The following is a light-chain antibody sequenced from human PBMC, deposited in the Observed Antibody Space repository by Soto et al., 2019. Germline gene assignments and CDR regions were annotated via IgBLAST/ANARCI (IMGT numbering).Light chain of an antibody. J-gene: IGLJ2*01. CDR3: QTWGTGIQVV. Sequence: QPVLTQSPSASASLGASVRLTCTLSSGHSSYAIAWHQQQPEKGPRYLMKFNSDGSHSKGDGIPDRFSGSSSGAERYLTISRLQSEDEADYYCQTWGTGIQVVFGGGTKLTVL. V-gene: IGLV4-69*01. CDR1: SGHSSYA. CDR2: FNSDGSH.